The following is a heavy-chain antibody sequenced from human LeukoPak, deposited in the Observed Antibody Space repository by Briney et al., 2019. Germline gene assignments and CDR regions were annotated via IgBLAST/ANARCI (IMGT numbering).Heavy chain of an antibody. V-gene: IGHV5-51*01. Sequence: GESLKISCKGSGYSFTSYWIGWVRQMPGKGLEWMGIIYPGDTETRYSPSFQGQVTISADKSISTAYLQWSSLKASDTAMYYCARSGVATIRKAGFDYWGQGTLVTVSS. CDR1: GYSFTSYW. CDR3: ARSGVATIRKAGFDY. CDR2: IYPGDTET. D-gene: IGHD5-12*01. J-gene: IGHJ4*02.